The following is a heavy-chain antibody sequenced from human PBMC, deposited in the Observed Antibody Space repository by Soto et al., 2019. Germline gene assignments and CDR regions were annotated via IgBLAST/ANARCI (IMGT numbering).Heavy chain of an antibody. J-gene: IGHJ6*02. CDR3: AKRRNVLRFLEWSSGMEV. CDR1: GFTFSSYG. D-gene: IGHD3-3*01. Sequence: QVQLVESGGGVVQPGRSLRLSCAASGFTFSSYGIHWVRQAPGKGREWVAFISYDGSNKYYTDSVKGRFTISRDNSKNTLYLQMNGLRGEDTAVYYCAKRRNVLRFLEWSSGMEVWGQGTTVNVSS. CDR2: ISYDGSNK. V-gene: IGHV3-30*18.